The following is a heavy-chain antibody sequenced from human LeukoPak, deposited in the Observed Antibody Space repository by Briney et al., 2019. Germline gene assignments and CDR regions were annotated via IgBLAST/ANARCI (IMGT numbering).Heavy chain of an antibody. CDR2: IVVDSDNT. Sequence: SVKVSCKASGFTFTSRSAVQWVRQARGQRLEWIGWIVVDSDNTNYAENFQGRVTITRAMSASTSYMELSSLRSEDTAVYFCAAPYTSSWFDLWGQGTLVTVSS. J-gene: IGHJ5*02. CDR1: GFTFTSRSA. V-gene: IGHV1-58*01. D-gene: IGHD6-13*01. CDR3: AAPYTSSWFDL.